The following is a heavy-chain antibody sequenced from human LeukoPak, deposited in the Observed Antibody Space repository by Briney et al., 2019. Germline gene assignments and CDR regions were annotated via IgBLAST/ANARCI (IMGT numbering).Heavy chain of an antibody. CDR2: IYTSGST. Sequence: PSETLSLTCTVSGGSISSFYWSWIRQPAGKGLEWIGRIYTSGSTNYNPSLRSRVTMSVDTSKNLFSLKLSSVTAADTAVYYCASEYYYDTSGIYSLAYWGQGTLVTVSS. J-gene: IGHJ4*02. CDR3: ASEYYYDTSGIYSLAY. V-gene: IGHV4-4*07. D-gene: IGHD3-22*01. CDR1: GGSISSFY.